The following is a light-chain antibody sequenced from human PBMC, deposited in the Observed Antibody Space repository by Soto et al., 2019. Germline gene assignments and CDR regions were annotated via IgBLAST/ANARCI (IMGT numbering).Light chain of an antibody. CDR1: QSVLSSSNNKNY. Sequence: DIVMTQSPDSLAVSLGERATINCKSSQSVLSSSNNKNYLTWYQQKLGQPPRLLIYWASTRESGVPDRFSGSGSWADFTLTINSLQAEDVAVYYCQQYYSTPWTFGQGTKVEIK. CDR2: WAS. J-gene: IGKJ1*01. CDR3: QQYYSTPWT. V-gene: IGKV4-1*01.